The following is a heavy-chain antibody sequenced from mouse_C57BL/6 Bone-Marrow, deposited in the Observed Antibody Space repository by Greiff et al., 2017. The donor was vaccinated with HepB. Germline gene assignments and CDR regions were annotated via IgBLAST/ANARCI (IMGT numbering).Heavy chain of an antibody. CDR1: GYTFTSYW. V-gene: IGHV1-50*01. J-gene: IGHJ1*03. CDR3: ARQAYPRYFDV. D-gene: IGHD2-10*01. Sequence: QVQLQQPGAELVKPGASVKLSCKASGYTFTSYWMQWVKQRPGQGLEWIGEIDPSDSYTNYNQKFKGKATLTVDTSSSTAYMQLSSLTSEDSAVYYCARQAYPRYFDVWGTGTTVTVSS. CDR2: IDPSDSYT.